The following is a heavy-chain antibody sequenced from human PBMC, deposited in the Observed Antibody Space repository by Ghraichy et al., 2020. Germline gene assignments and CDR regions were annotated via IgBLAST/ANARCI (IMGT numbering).Heavy chain of an antibody. CDR3: ARTYFTEFDP. CDR1: GGSISSYY. D-gene: IGHD3-9*01. J-gene: IGHJ5*02. Sequence: SETLSLTCTVSGGSISSYYWSWIRQPPGKGLEWIGYIYYSGSTNYNPSLKSRVTISVDTSKNQFSLKLSSVTAADTAVYYCARTYFTEFDPWGQGTLVTVSS. V-gene: IGHV4-59*01. CDR2: IYYSGST.